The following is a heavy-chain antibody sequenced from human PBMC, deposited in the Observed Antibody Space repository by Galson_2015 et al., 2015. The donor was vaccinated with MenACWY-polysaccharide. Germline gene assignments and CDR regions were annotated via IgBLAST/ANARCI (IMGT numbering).Heavy chain of an antibody. CDR3: ARGVNWYFDL. CDR2: IIPILGIA. D-gene: IGHD2-21*01. Sequence: SVKVSCKASGYTFTSYGISWVRQAPGQGLEWMGRIIPILGIANYAQKFQGRVTITADKSTSTAYMELSSLRSEDTAVYYCARGVNWYFDLWGRGTLVTVSS. V-gene: IGHV1-69*04. J-gene: IGHJ2*01. CDR1: GYTFTSYG.